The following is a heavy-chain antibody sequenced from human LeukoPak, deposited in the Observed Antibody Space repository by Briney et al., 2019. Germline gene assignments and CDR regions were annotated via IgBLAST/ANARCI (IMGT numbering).Heavy chain of an antibody. CDR1: GFTFSSYA. D-gene: IGHD4-17*01. CDR2: ISYDGSNK. Sequence: GGSLRLSCAASGFTFSSYAMHWVRQAPGKGLEWVAVISYDGSNKYYADSVKGRFTISRDNSKNTLYLQMNSLRAEDTAVYYCARDFSYGDYNGYYYYYGMDVWGKGTTVTVS. V-gene: IGHV3-30*04. CDR3: ARDFSYGDYNGYYYYYGMDV. J-gene: IGHJ6*04.